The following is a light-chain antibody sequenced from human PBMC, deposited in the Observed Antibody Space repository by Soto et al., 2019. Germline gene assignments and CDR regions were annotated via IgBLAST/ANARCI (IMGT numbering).Light chain of an antibody. CDR3: QTWGSGIRV. CDR1: SGHSSYA. CDR2: LNSDGSH. V-gene: IGLV4-69*01. Sequence: QSVLTQSPSASASLGASVKLTCTLSSGHSSYAIAWHQQQPEKGPWYLMKLNSDGSHNKGDGIPDRFSGSSSGAERYLTISSLQSEDEADYYCQTWGSGIRVFGGGTKLTVL. J-gene: IGLJ2*01.